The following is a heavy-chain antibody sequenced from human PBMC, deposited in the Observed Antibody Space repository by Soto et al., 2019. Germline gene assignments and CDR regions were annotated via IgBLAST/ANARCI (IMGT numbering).Heavy chain of an antibody. CDR1: GDSLNSRSYY. CDR3: ARHDGYSYGFDY. Sequence: SETLSLTFSVSGDSLNSRSYYWGCIRQPPGKGLEWIGNIYYNGRTYYNPSLKSRLTILVDTSKNQFSLEVTSVTAADTGIYYCARHDGYSYGFDYWGQGALVTVS. J-gene: IGHJ4*02. CDR2: IYYNGRT. D-gene: IGHD5-18*01. V-gene: IGHV4-39*01.